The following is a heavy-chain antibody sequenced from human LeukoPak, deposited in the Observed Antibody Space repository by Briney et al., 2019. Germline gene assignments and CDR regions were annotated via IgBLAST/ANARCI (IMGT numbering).Heavy chain of an antibody. V-gene: IGHV3-30-3*01. Sequence: LSLTCAVYGGSFSGYYWSWIRQPPGKGLEWVAVISYDGSNKYYADSVKGRFTISRDNSKNTLYLQMNSLRAEDTAVYYCARDTAMVSYYYYYGMDVWGQGTTVTVSS. CDR3: ARDTAMVSYYYYYGMDV. CDR1: GGSFSGYY. J-gene: IGHJ6*02. CDR2: ISYDGSNK. D-gene: IGHD5-18*01.